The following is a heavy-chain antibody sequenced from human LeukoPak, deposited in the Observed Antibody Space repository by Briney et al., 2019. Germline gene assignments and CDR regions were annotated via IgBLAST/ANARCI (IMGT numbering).Heavy chain of an antibody. D-gene: IGHD2-15*01. V-gene: IGHV3-30*02. J-gene: IGHJ4*02. CDR1: GFTFGSYG. CDR3: TRNLGYCTGGGCYADY. Sequence: GGSLRLSCAASGFTFGSYGMHWVRHAPGRGLEWVALIRYDGNNKYYADSVKGRFTISRDNYKNTLYLQMNSLRAEDTAVYYCTRNLGYCTGGGCYADYWGQGTLVSVSS. CDR2: IRYDGNNK.